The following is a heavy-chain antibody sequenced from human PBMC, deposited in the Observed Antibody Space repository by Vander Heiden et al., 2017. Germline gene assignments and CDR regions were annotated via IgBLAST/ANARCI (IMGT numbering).Heavy chain of an antibody. CDR1: GFTFSSYA. CDR3: AKGGWIQLSGYDDY. D-gene: IGHD5-18*01. J-gene: IGHJ4*02. V-gene: IGHV3-23*01. CDR2: ISGSGGST. Sequence: EVQLLESGGGLVQPGGSLRLSCAASGFTFSSYAMSWVPQAPGKVLEWVAAISGSGGSTYYADSVKGRFTISRDNSKNTLYLQMNSLRAEDTAVYYCAKGGWIQLSGYDDYWGQGTLVTVSS.